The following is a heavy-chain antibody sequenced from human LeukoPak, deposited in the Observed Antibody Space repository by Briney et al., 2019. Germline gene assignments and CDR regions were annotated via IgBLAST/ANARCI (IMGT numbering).Heavy chain of an antibody. CDR3: AKSRYSGYGPFDY. CDR1: GFTFSSYA. Sequence: GGSLRFSCAASGFTFSSYAMSWVRQAPGKGLEWVSAISGSGGSTYYADSVKGRFTISRDNSKNTLYLQMNSLRAEDTAVYYCAKSRYSGYGPFDYWGQGTLVTVSS. V-gene: IGHV3-23*01. CDR2: ISGSGGST. D-gene: IGHD5-12*01. J-gene: IGHJ4*02.